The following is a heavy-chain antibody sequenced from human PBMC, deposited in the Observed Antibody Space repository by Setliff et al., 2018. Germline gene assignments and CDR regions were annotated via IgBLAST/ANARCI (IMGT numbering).Heavy chain of an antibody. V-gene: IGHV4-61*09. CDR2: IYTSWST. CDR1: GGSVNSGYDN. CDR3: AKGGTYRYFDY. Sequence: SETLSLTCTVSGGSVNSGYDNWSWIRQPAGEGLEWIGQIYTSWSTNYNPSLQSRVSISLDTSKNQFSLKLSSVTAADTAMYYCAKGGTYRYFDYWGQGTLVTVSS. J-gene: IGHJ4*02.